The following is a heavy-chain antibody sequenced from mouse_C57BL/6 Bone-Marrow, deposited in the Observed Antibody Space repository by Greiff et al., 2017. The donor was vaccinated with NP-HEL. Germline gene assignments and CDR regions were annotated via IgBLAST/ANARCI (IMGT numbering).Heavy chain of an antibody. V-gene: IGHV1-42*01. CDR1: GYSFTGYY. CDR3: ARTSNLAWSAY. CDR2: INPSTGGT. J-gene: IGHJ3*01. Sequence: VQLQQSGPELVKPGASVKISCKASGYSFTGYYMNWVKQSPEKSLEWIGEINPSTGGTTYNQKFKAKATLTVDKSSSTAYMQLKSLTSEDSAVYYCARTSNLAWSAYWGQGTLVTVSA. D-gene: IGHD2-5*01.